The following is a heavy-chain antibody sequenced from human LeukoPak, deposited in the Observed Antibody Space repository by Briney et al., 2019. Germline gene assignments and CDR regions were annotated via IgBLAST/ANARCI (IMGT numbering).Heavy chain of an antibody. CDR3: ARSGRGTYYYFDL. Sequence: ASVKVSCKASGYTFNTYGITWVRQAPGQGLEWMGWISGYNGKTKYAQKLQDRVTMTTDTSTTTAYMELRSPTSDDTAVYYCARSGRGTYYYFDLWGQGTLVTVSS. CDR2: ISGYNGKT. J-gene: IGHJ4*02. D-gene: IGHD5-12*01. V-gene: IGHV1-18*01. CDR1: GYTFNTYG.